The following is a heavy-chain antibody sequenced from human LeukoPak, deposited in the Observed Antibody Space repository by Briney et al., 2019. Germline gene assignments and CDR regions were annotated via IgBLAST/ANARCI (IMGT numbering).Heavy chain of an antibody. CDR2: ISSSGSTI. CDR3: ARKSAPVAGTYYYYYMDV. D-gene: IGHD6-19*01. Sequence: GGSLRLSCAASGFTFSDYYMSWIRQAPGKGLEWVSYISSSGSTIYYADSVKGRFTISRDNAKNSLYLQMNSLRAEDTAVYYCARKSAPVAGTYYYYYMDVWGKGTTVTVSS. V-gene: IGHV3-11*04. CDR1: GFTFSDYY. J-gene: IGHJ6*03.